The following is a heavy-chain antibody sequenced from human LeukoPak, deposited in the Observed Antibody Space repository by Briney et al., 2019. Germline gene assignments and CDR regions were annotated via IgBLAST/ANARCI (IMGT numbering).Heavy chain of an antibody. CDR3: AKEYDPWHEQGNWFDT. D-gene: IGHD7-27*01. V-gene: IGHV3-23*01. CDR2: INDDTP. Sequence: GGSLRLSCTTSGFSFNTYSMSWVRQAPGKGLEWVSAINDDTPYYTDSVKGRFTVSRDNSRDTLYLHLNSLRAEDTAIYYCAKEYDPWHEQGNWFDTWGQGVLVTVSS. J-gene: IGHJ5*02. CDR1: GFSFNTYS.